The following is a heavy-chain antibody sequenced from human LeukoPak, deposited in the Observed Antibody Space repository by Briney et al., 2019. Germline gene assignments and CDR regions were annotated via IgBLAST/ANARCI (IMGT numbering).Heavy chain of an antibody. V-gene: IGHV4-34*01. CDR1: GFTFSSYS. Sequence: LRLSCAASGFTFSSYSMNWVRQPAGKGLEWIGEINHSGSTNYNPSLKSRVTISVDTSKNQFSLKLSSVTAADTAVYYCASLSCISTSCYELNWFDPWGQGTLVTVSS. J-gene: IGHJ5*02. D-gene: IGHD2-2*01. CDR3: ASLSCISTSCYELNWFDP. CDR2: INHSGST.